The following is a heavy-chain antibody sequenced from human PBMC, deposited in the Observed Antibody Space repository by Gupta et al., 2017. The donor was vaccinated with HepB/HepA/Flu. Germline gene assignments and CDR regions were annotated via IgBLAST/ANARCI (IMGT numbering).Heavy chain of an antibody. V-gene: IGHV3-7*01. CDR2: IKEDGTEK. CDR3: ARGRNNYYDSSGPNWFDP. J-gene: IGHJ5*02. D-gene: IGHD3-22*01. Sequence: EVQLVESGGDLVQPGGSLRLSCAASGFTFSSYWLNWFRRAPGKGLEWVANIKEDGTEKNYVDSVKGRFTISRDNAKNSLYLQMNSLRAEDTAVYYCARGRNNYYDSSGPNWFDPWGQGTLVTVSS. CDR1: GFTFSSYW.